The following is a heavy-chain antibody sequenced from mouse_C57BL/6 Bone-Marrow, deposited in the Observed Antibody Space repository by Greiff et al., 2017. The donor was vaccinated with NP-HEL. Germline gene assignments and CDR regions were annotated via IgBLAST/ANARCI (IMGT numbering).Heavy chain of an antibody. CDR2: ISNGGGST. V-gene: IGHV5-12*01. Sequence: EVKLVESGGGLVQPGGSLKLSCAASGFTFSDYYMYWVRQTPEKRLEWVAYISNGGGSTYYPDTVKGRFTISRDNAKNTLYLQMSRLKSEDTAMYYCARKNYGSAMDYWGQGTSVTVSS. J-gene: IGHJ4*01. D-gene: IGHD1-1*01. CDR1: GFTFSDYY. CDR3: ARKNYGSAMDY.